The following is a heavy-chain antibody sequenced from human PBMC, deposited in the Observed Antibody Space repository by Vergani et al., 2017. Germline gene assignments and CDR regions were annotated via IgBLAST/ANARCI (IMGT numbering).Heavy chain of an antibody. V-gene: IGHV4-39*01. CDR3: AGLNAPWYSGSYSEWY. CDR1: GGSISSSSYY. CDR2: IYYSGST. D-gene: IGHD1-26*01. J-gene: IGHJ4*02. Sequence: QLQLQESGPGLVKPSETLSLTCTVSGGSISSSSYYWGWIRQPPGKGLEWIGSIYYSGSTYYNPSLKSRVTISVDTSKNQFSLKLSSVTAADTAVYYCAGLNAPWYSGSYSEWYWGQGTLVTGSS.